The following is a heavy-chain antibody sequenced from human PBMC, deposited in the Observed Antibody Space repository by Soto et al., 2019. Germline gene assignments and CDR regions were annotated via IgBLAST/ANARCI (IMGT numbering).Heavy chain of an antibody. Sequence: QVQLVQSGAEVKKPGSSVKVSCKASGGTFSSYAISWVRQAPGQGLEWMGGIIPIFGTANYAQKFQGRVTXTXDAXTSTAYMELSSLRSEDTAVYYCASRAYYLGYDLMGWGQGTLVTVSS. CDR1: GGTFSSYA. D-gene: IGHD3-3*01. CDR2: IIPIFGTA. CDR3: ASRAYYLGYDLMG. J-gene: IGHJ4*02. V-gene: IGHV1-69*05.